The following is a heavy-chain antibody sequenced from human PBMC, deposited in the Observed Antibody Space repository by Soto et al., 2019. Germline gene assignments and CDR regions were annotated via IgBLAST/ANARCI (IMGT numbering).Heavy chain of an antibody. Sequence: EVQLVESGGGLVQPGGSLRLSCAASGVRFTKSWMSWVRQAPGKGLEWVAHINHDGSQKYYVDSVKGRFTISRDNAKSSLYLQMSSRRAEDTAVYYCATWADAVDEYQFQHWGQGTLVSVSS. CDR1: GVRFTKSW. V-gene: IGHV3-7*01. J-gene: IGHJ1*01. CDR3: ATWADAVDEYQFQH. CDR2: INHDGSQK. D-gene: IGHD2-2*01.